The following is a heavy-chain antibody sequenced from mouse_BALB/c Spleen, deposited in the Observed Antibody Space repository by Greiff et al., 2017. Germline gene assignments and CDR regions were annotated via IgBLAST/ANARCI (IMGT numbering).Heavy chain of an antibody. CDR2: ISYDGSN. CDR1: GYSITSGYY. J-gene: IGHJ2*01. CDR3: ARDRGPYYYGSSYSDY. Sequence: DVKLVESGPGLVKPSQSLSLTCSVTGYSITSGYYWNWIRQFPGNKLEWMGYISYDGSNNYNPSLKDRISITRDTSKNQFFLKLNSVTTEDTATYYCARDRGPYYYGSSYSDYWGQGTTLTGSS. D-gene: IGHD1-1*01. V-gene: IGHV3-6*02.